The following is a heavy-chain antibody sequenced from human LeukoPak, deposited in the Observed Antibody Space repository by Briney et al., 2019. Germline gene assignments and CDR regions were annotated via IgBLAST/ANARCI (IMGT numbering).Heavy chain of an antibody. V-gene: IGHV1-24*01. Sequence: ASVKVSCKVSGYTLTELSMHWVRQAPGKGLEWMGGFDPEDGETIYVQKFQGRVTMTEDTSTDTAYMELSSLRSEDTAVYYCATRPRRDYYYGMDVWGQGTTVTVSS. CDR3: ATRPRRDYYYGMDV. CDR1: GYTLTELS. J-gene: IGHJ6*02. CDR2: FDPEDGET.